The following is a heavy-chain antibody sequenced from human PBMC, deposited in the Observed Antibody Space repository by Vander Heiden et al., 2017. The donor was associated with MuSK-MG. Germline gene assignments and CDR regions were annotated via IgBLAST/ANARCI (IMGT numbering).Heavy chain of an antibody. D-gene: IGHD6-19*01. J-gene: IGHJ4*02. Sequence: EVQLVESGGGLVQPGGSLRLSCAASGFTVSSNYRGWGRQDPGKGLEWVSVIYSGGSTYYADSVKGRFTISRDNSKNTLYLQMNSLRAEDTAVYYCARDRVAGYYYFDYWGQGTLVTVSS. CDR3: ARDRVAGYYYFDY. CDR1: GFTVSSNY. CDR2: IYSGGST. V-gene: IGHV3-66*01.